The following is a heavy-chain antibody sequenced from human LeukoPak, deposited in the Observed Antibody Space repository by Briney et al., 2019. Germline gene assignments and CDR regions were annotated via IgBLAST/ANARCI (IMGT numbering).Heavy chain of an antibody. CDR2: ISGIGGST. CDR3: AKDGDTAMVTMAFDI. D-gene: IGHD5-18*01. V-gene: IGHV3-23*01. J-gene: IGHJ3*02. CDR1: GFTFSSYA. Sequence: PGGSLRLSGAASGFTFSSYAMSWVRQAPGKGLEWVSAISGIGGSTYYADSVKGRFTISRDNSKNTLYLQMNSLRAEDTAVYYCAKDGDTAMVTMAFDIWGQGTMVTVSS.